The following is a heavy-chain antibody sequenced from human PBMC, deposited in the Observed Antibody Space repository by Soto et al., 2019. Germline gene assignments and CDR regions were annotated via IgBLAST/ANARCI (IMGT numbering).Heavy chain of an antibody. CDR1: GYTFTSYG. CDR2: ISAYNGNT. Sequence: ASVKVSCKASGYTFTSYGISWVRQAPGQGLEWMGWISAYNGNTNYAQKLQGRVTMTTDTSTSTAYMELRSLRSDDPAVYYCARGPPLWEYQLPPNVYYYYMDVWGKGTTVTVSS. V-gene: IGHV1-18*01. D-gene: IGHD2-2*01. CDR3: ARGPPLWEYQLPPNVYYYYMDV. J-gene: IGHJ6*03.